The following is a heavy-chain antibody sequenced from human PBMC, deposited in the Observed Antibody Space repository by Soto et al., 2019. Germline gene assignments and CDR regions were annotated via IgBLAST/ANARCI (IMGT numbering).Heavy chain of an antibody. CDR3: ARDHAYYDFWSGYYTRPDYYYGMDV. CDR2: INPSGGST. V-gene: IGHV1-46*01. D-gene: IGHD3-3*01. Sequence: GASVKVSCKASGYTFTSYYMHWVRQAPGQGLEWMGIINPSGGSTSYAQKFQGRVTITRDTSASTAYMELSSLRSEDTAVYYCARDHAYYDFWSGYYTRPDYYYGMDVWGQGTTVTVS. CDR1: GYTFTSYY. J-gene: IGHJ6*02.